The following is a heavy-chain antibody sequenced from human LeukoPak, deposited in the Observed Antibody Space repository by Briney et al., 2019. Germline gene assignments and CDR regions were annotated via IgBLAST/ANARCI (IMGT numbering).Heavy chain of an antibody. CDR2: IIPIFGTA. J-gene: IGHJ3*02. D-gene: IGHD4-23*01. CDR3: ARGTYGGNPPVAFDI. Sequence: SVKVSCKASGGTFSSYAISWVRQAPGQGLEWMGGIIPIFGTANYAQKFQGRVTITADESTSTAYMELSSLRSEDTAVYYCARGTYGGNPPVAFDIWGQGTMVTVSS. CDR1: GGTFSSYA. V-gene: IGHV1-69*13.